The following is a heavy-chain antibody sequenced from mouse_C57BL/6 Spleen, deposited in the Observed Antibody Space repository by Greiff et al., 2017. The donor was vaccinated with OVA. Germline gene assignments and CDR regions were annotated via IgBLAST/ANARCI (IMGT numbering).Heavy chain of an antibody. CDR2: IYPGDGDT. D-gene: IGHD4-1*01. CDR1: GYAFSSYW. CDR3: AREGGTRYFDV. Sequence: VQLQESGAELVKPGASVKISCKASGYAFSSYWMNWVKPRPGKGLAWIGQIYPGDGDTNYNGKFKGKATLTADKSSSTAYMQLSSLTSEDSAVYVCAREGGTRYFDVWGTGTTVTVSS. J-gene: IGHJ1*03. V-gene: IGHV1-80*01.